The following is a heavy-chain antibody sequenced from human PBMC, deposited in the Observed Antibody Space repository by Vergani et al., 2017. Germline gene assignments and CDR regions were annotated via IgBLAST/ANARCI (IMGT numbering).Heavy chain of an antibody. CDR3: ARDPVVSAVPYYYYYMDV. D-gene: IGHD2-2*01. Sequence: QVQLQESGPGLVKPSQTLSLTCTVSGGSISSGSYYWSWIRQPAGKGLEWIGRIYTSGSTNYNPSLKSRVTISVDTSKNQFSLKLSSVTAADTAVYYCARDPVVSAVPYYYYYMDVWGKGTTVTVSS. J-gene: IGHJ6*03. CDR2: IYTSGST. V-gene: IGHV4-61*02. CDR1: GGSISSGSYY.